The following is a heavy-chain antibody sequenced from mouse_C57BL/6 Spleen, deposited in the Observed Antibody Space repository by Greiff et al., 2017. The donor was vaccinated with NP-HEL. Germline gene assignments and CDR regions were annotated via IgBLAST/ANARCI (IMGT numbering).Heavy chain of an antibody. J-gene: IGHJ2*01. CDR1: GYTFTSYW. CDR2: FDPNSGGT. V-gene: IGHV1-72*01. D-gene: IGHD1-1*01. Sequence: QVQLQQPGAELVKPGASVKLSCKASGYTFTSYWMHWVKQRPGRGLEWIGRFDPNSGGTKYNEKFKSKATLTVDKPSSTAYMQLSSLTSEDSAVYYCARGPNYYGSSPDYWGQGTTLTVSS. CDR3: ARGPNYYGSSPDY.